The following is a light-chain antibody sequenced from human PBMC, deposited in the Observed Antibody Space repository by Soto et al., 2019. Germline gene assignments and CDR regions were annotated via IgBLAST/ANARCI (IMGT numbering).Light chain of an antibody. Sequence: NFMLTQPHSVSESPGKTVTSSCTSSSGSIVSNYVQWYQQRPGSAPTPVIYEDNERPSGVPDRFSGSIDSSSNSASLTIAGLKTDDEADYYCQSYHSGNVVFGGGTKLTVL. V-gene: IGLV6-57*04. J-gene: IGLJ2*01. CDR2: EDN. CDR1: SGSIVSNY. CDR3: QSYHSGNVV.